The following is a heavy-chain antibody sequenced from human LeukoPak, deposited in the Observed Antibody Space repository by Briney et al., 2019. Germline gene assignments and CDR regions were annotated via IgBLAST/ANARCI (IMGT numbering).Heavy chain of an antibody. V-gene: IGHV3-33*01. CDR1: GFTFSSYG. D-gene: IGHD4-17*01. J-gene: IGHJ4*02. CDR3: ARGRQDGDYGVPFY. Sequence: GGSLRLSCAAPGFTFSSYGMHWVRQAPGKGMEWVAVIWYDGSNKYHADSVKGRFTISRDNSKNTLYLQMNSLRAEDTAVYYCARGRQDGDYGVPFYWGQGTLVTVSS. CDR2: IWYDGSNK.